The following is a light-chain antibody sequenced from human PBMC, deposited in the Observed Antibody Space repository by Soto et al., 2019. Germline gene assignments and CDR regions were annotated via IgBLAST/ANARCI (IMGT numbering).Light chain of an antibody. CDR2: QAA. J-gene: IGKJ1*01. CDR3: KQYNSDVWT. Sequence: DIQMTQSPSTLSASVGDRVTITCRASQSIRSWLAWYQQKPGKAPKLLIYQAASLKSGFPSRFSGSGSGTQFTLIINKLPHDDFGTNYCKQYNSDVWTFGPGTKVEIK. CDR1: QSIRSW. V-gene: IGKV1-5*03.